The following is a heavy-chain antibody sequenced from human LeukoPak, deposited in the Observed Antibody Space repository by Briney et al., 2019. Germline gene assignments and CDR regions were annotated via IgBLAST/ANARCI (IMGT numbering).Heavy chain of an antibody. D-gene: IGHD2-15*01. CDR2: IYPGDSDT. CDR3: ARLEYCSGGSCYKANYFDY. Sequence: GESLKISCKGSGYSFTSYWIVWVRQMPGKGLEWMGIIYPGDSDTRYSPSFQGQVTISADKSISTAYLQWSSLKASDTAMYYCARLEYCSGGSCYKANYFDYWGQGTLVTVSS. J-gene: IGHJ4*02. CDR1: GYSFTSYW. V-gene: IGHV5-51*01.